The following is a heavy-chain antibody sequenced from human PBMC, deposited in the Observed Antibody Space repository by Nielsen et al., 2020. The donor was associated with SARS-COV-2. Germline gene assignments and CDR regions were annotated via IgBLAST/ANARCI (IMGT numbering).Heavy chain of an antibody. Sequence: WVRQAPGQGLEWMGWMNPNSGNTGYAQKFQGRVTMTRNTSISTAYMELSSPRSEDTAVYYCARMGLGADYDFWSGYYDGMDVWGQGTTVTVSS. CDR2: MNPNSGNT. D-gene: IGHD3-3*01. J-gene: IGHJ6*02. CDR3: ARMGLGADYDFWSGYYDGMDV. V-gene: IGHV1-8*01.